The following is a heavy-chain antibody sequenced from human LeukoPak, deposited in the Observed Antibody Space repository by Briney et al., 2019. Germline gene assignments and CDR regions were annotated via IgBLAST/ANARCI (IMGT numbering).Heavy chain of an antibody. CDR1: GFTFSTYS. D-gene: IGHD4-17*01. CDR3: ARQGTVTTGHYYYMDV. J-gene: IGHJ6*03. V-gene: IGHV3-48*01. Sequence: PGGSLRLSCAASGFTFSTYSMNWVRRAPGKGLEWVSYISSSSSTIYYADSVKGRFTISGDNAKNSLYLQMNSLRAEDTAVYYCARQGTVTTGHYYYMDVWGKGTTVTVSS. CDR2: ISSSSSTI.